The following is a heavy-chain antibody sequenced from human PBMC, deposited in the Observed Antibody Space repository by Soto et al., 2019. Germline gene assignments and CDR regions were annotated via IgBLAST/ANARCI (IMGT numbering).Heavy chain of an antibody. V-gene: IGHV3-48*01. CDR3: VGEVGFQLIY. D-gene: IGHD2-2*01. J-gene: IGHJ4*02. Sequence: PGGSLRLSCAASGFTFSNHSMNWVSQAPGKGLEWISYITSSSVTMYADSVKGRFTISRDNAKNSLYLQMNSLRAEDTAVYFCVGEVGFQLIYWGQGTLVTVSS. CDR2: ITSSSVT. CDR1: GFTFSNHS.